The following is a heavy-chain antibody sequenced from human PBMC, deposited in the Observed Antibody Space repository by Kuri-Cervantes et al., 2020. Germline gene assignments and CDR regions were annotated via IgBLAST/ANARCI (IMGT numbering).Heavy chain of an antibody. J-gene: IGHJ4*02. V-gene: IGHV1-69*05. CDR2: IIPLFGTP. Sequence: SVKVSCKASGGTLSSYAITWVRQAPGQGLEWMGGIIPLFGTPNYAQKFQGRVTITRDEFTGTAYMELNSLISEDTAVYYCARDQDCTNGICIPDFWGQGTLVTVSS. D-gene: IGHD2-8*01. CDR3: ARDQDCTNGICIPDF. CDR1: GGTLSSYA.